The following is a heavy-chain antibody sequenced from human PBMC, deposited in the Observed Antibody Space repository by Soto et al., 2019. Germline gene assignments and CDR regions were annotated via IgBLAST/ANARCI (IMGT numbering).Heavy chain of an antibody. CDR3: ARDTLGGAYDFRH. Sequence: EVQLVESGGGLVQPGGSLRLSCAASGFTVSAFYMTWVRQAPGKGLEWVSVISSGGSTYYADSVKGRFTISRDNSKNTLYLEMNSLRAGDTAVYYCARDTLGGAYDFRHGGQGTLVTVSS. J-gene: IGHJ4*02. D-gene: IGHD3-3*01. V-gene: IGHV3-66*01. CDR2: ISSGGST. CDR1: GFTVSAFY.